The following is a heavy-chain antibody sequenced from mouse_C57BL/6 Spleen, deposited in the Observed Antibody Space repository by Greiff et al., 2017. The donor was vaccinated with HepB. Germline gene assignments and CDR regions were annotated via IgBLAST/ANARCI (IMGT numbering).Heavy chain of an antibody. CDR3: ARWYGNFNWYFDV. J-gene: IGHJ1*03. V-gene: IGHV1-80*01. Sequence: VQGVESGAELVKPGASVKISCKASGYAFSSYWMNWVKQRPGKGLEWIGQIYPGDGDTNYNGKFKGKATLTADKSSSTAYMQLSSLTSEDSAVYFCARWYGNFNWYFDVWGTGTTVTVSS. D-gene: IGHD2-10*02. CDR1: GYAFSSYW. CDR2: IYPGDGDT.